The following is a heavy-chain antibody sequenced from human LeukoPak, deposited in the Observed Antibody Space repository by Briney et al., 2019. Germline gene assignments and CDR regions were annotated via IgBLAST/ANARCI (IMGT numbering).Heavy chain of an antibody. J-gene: IGHJ4*02. D-gene: IGHD3-10*01. CDR3: ASRPFLYGFRTYFDN. Sequence: SETLSLTCAVYGGSFSAFHWNWIRQSPTKGLELLGEMKQSGTPRYNPSLQSRVHISVDKSKNQFSLNVRSVTAADTAVYYCASRPFLYGFRTYFDNWAQGTLVTVSS. CDR2: MKQSGTP. V-gene: IGHV4-34*01. CDR1: GGSFSAFH.